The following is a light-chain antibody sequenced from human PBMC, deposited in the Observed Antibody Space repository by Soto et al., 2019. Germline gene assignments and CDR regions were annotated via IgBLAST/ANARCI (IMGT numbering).Light chain of an antibody. V-gene: IGKV1-39*01. J-gene: IGKJ1*01. Sequence: DIQMTQSPSSLSASVGDRVTTTCRASQGISTYLNWYQQKPRKAPKLLIYAASSLQSGVPSRFSGSGSETDFTLTISSLQPEHSATYSCQQSYSTTWTFGQGTKVDIK. CDR2: AAS. CDR3: QQSYSTTWT. CDR1: QGISTY.